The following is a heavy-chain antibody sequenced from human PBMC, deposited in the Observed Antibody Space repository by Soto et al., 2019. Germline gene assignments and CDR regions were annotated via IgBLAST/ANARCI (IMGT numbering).Heavy chain of an antibody. D-gene: IGHD3-22*01. V-gene: IGHV4-30-4*01. CDR3: ARGLGGDSSGYFSFYYYGMDV. CDR2: IYYSGST. Sequence: SETLSLTCTVSGGSISSGDYYWSWIRQPPGKGLEWIGYIYYSGSTYYNPSLKSRVTISVDTSKNQFSLKLSSVTAADTAVYYCARGLGGDSSGYFSFYYYGMDVWGQGTTVTVSS. J-gene: IGHJ6*02. CDR1: GGSISSGDYY.